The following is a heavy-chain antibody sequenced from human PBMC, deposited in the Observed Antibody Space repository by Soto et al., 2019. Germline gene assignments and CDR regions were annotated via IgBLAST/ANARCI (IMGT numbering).Heavy chain of an antibody. J-gene: IGHJ6*02. V-gene: IGHV5-10-1*01. D-gene: IGHD6-13*01. CDR1: GYSFTSYW. Sequence: PGESLKISCKGSGYSFTSYWISWVRQMPGKGLEWMGRIDPSDSYTNYSPSFQGHVTISADKSISTAYLQWSSLKASDTAMYYCARQEQQLAYYYYGMDVWGQGTTVTV. CDR2: IDPSDSYT. CDR3: ARQEQQLAYYYYGMDV.